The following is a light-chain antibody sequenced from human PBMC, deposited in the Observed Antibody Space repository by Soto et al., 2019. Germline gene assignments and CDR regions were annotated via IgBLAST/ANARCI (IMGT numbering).Light chain of an antibody. Sequence: QSVLTQPPSASGTPGQRVTISCSGSSSNIGSNTVNWYQQFPGMAPKLLIYADNQRPSGVPDRFSGSKSGTSASLAISGLRSEDEADYYCAAWDDSLSGVVFGGGTQLTVL. CDR2: ADN. V-gene: IGLV1-44*01. CDR3: AAWDDSLSGVV. J-gene: IGLJ2*01. CDR1: SSNIGSNT.